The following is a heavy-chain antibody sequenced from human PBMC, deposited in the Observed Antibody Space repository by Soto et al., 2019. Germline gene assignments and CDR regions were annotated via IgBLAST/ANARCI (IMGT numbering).Heavy chain of an antibody. CDR3: AKLVGYYGMDA. Sequence: PGGSLRLSCAASGFIFSDSNIHWVRHSSGKGLEWLGRIRTKANSYATAYGAAVKDRFSISRDDSKNTVYLQMNSLKTEDTAVYYCAKLVGYYGMDARGQGTTVTVSS. CDR1: GFIFSDSN. CDR2: IRTKANSYAT. V-gene: IGHV3-73*01. J-gene: IGHJ6*02.